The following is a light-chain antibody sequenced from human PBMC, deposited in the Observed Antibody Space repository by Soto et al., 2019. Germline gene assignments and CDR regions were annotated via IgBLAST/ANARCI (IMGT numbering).Light chain of an antibody. J-gene: IGKJ4*01. V-gene: IGKV1-13*02. Sequence: AIQLTQSPSSLSASVGDRVTITCRASQGISSALAWYQQKPGKSPNLLIYDVSSLESGVPSRFSGSGSGTDLTLTISSLQPEDFATDYCQQFNTYPALTFGGGTKVEIK. CDR3: QQFNTYPALT. CDR1: QGISSA. CDR2: DVS.